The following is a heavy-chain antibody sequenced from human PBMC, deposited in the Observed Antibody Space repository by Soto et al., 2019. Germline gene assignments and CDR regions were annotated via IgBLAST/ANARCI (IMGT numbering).Heavy chain of an antibody. CDR3: ARVSSSGWYRSFDY. CDR1: GATFSSYA. V-gene: IGHV1-69*01. Sequence: QVQLVQSGAEVKQPGSSVKVSCKASGATFSSYAISWLRQAPGQGLEWMGGIIPIFGTATSAQQFHDRVKITADESTVTAYMELSSLRSEDTAVYYCARVSSSGWYRSFDYWGQGTLVTVSS. D-gene: IGHD6-19*01. J-gene: IGHJ4*02. CDR2: IIPIFGTA.